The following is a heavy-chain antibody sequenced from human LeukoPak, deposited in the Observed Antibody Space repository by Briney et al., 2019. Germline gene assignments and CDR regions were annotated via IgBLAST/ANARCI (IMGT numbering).Heavy chain of an antibody. J-gene: IGHJ5*02. V-gene: IGHV1-18*04. CDR2: ISAYNGNT. CDR3: ARDRRITMVRGVISWFDP. CDR1: GYSFTGYY. D-gene: IGHD3-10*01. Sequence: ASVKVSCKASGYSFTGYYMHWVRQAPGQGLEWMGWISAYNGNTNYAQKLQGRVTMTTDTSTSTAYMELRSLRSDDTAVYYCARDRRITMVRGVISWFDPWGQGTLVTVSS.